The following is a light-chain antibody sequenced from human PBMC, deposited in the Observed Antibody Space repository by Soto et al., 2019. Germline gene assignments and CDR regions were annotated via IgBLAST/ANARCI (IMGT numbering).Light chain of an antibody. CDR3: QHYNSYSEA. CDR2: KAS. J-gene: IGKJ1*01. Sequence: DIQMTQSPSTLSGSVGDRVTITCRASQTISSWLAWYQQKPEKAPKLLIYKASTLKSGVPSRFSGSGSGTDFTLTITSLQPDDFPTYYCQHYNSYSEAFGQGTKVELK. CDR1: QTISSW. V-gene: IGKV1-5*03.